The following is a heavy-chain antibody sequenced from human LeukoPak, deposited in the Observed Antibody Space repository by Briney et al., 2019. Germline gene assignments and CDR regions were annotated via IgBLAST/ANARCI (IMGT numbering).Heavy chain of an antibody. CDR1: GFTVSGNY. CDR3: ASVLDY. Sequence: PGGSLRLSCAVSGFTVSGNYMSWIRQAPGKGLEWVSLIYSDDTTLYADSVKGRFTISRDISKNTLYLQMSSLRAEDTAVYYCASVLDYWGQGILVTVSS. J-gene: IGHJ4*02. CDR2: IYSDDTT. V-gene: IGHV3-53*01.